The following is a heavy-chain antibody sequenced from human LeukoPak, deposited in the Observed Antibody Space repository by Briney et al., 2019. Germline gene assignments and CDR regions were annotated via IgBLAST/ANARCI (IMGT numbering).Heavy chain of an antibody. J-gene: IGHJ4*02. Sequence: SVKVSRKASGGTFSSYAISWVRQAPGQGLEWMGGIIPIFGTTKYAQKFQGRVTITADESTSTAYMELSSLRSDDTAVYYCARSGTYCGGDCYQLDYWGQGTLVTVSS. CDR1: GGTFSSYA. CDR3: ARSGTYCGGDCYQLDY. V-gene: IGHV1-69*01. D-gene: IGHD2-21*01. CDR2: IIPIFGTT.